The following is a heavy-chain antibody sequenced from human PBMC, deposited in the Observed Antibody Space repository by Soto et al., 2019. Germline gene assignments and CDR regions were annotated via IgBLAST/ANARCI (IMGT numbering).Heavy chain of an antibody. D-gene: IGHD6-19*01. CDR1: GGSFSGYY. CDR3: ARFRPHSGWRYYYYGMDV. V-gene: IGHV4-34*01. Sequence: PSETLSLTCAVYGGSFSGYYWSWIRQPPGKGLEWIGEINHSGSTNYNPSLKSRVTISVDTSKNQFSLKLSSVTAADTAVYYCARFRPHSGWRYYYYGMDVWGQGTTVTVSS. J-gene: IGHJ6*02. CDR2: INHSGST.